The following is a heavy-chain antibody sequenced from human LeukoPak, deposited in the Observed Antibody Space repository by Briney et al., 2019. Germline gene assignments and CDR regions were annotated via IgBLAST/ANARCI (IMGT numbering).Heavy chain of an antibody. V-gene: IGHV1-2*02. J-gene: IGHJ4*02. CDR3: ARGHSSAFFTFDY. Sequence: ASVTVSFTASGYTFTAYYIHWVRQAPGQGKEGMGWFIPNIDDTNYPQTFQGRVTITIDTSINTAYMELSRLKSDDTAVYYCARGHSSAFFTFDYWGQGTLVTVSS. CDR2: FIPNIDDT. CDR1: GYTFTAYY. D-gene: IGHD6-19*01.